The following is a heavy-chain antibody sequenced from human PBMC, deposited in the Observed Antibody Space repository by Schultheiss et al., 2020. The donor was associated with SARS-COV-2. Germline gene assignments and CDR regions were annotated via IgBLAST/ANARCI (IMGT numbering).Heavy chain of an antibody. V-gene: IGHV4-59*12. CDR2: IYYSGST. CDR1: GGSISSYY. J-gene: IGHJ5*02. CDR3: ARGYSGWRSEWFDP. Sequence: SETLSLTCTVSGGSISSYYWSWIRQPPGKGLEWIGYIYYSGSTNYNPSLKRRVTIAVDTSKKQFSLNLSSVTAADTAVYYCARGYSGWRSEWFDPWGQGTLVTVSS. D-gene: IGHD6-19*01.